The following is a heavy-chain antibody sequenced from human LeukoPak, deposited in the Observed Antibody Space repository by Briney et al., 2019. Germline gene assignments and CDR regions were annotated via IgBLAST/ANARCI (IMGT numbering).Heavy chain of an antibody. CDR1: GFTFSSYG. CDR3: AKDGLGIGSYPIYLY. V-gene: IGHV3-30*02. D-gene: IGHD1-26*01. CDR2: IRYDGSNK. J-gene: IGHJ4*02. Sequence: GGSLRLSCAASGFTFSSYGMHWVRQAPGKGLEWVAFIRYDGSNKYYADSVKGRFTISRDNSKNTLYLQMNSLRAEDTAVYYCAKDGLGIGSYPIYLYWGQGTLVTVSS.